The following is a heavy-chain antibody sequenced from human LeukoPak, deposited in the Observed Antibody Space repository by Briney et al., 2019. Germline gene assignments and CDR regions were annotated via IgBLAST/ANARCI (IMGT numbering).Heavy chain of an antibody. CDR3: ATSGSSGFEAFDI. J-gene: IGHJ3*02. D-gene: IGHD3-22*01. CDR1: GFTVSSNY. V-gene: IGHV3-53*01. CDR2: IYSGGST. Sequence: GGSLRLSCAASGFTVSSNYMSWVRQAPGKGLEWVSVIYSGGSTYYADSVKGRFTISRDNSKNTLYLQMNSLRAEDTAVYYCATSGSSGFEAFDIWGQGTMVTVSS.